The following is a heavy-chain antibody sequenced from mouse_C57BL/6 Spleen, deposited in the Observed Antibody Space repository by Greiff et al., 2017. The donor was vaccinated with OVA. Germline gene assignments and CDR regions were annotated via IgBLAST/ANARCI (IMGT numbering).Heavy chain of an antibody. J-gene: IGHJ3*01. CDR3: ARDYYSSSDCFAY. CDR2: IYPRDGST. Sequence: VQLQQSDAELVKPGASVKISCKVSGYTFTDHTIHWMKQRPEQGLEWIGYIYPRDGSTKYNEKFKGKGTLTADKSSSTAYLQLNSLTSEDSAVYFCARDYYSSSDCFAYWGQGTLVTVSA. D-gene: IGHD1-1*01. CDR1: GYTFTDHT. V-gene: IGHV1-78*01.